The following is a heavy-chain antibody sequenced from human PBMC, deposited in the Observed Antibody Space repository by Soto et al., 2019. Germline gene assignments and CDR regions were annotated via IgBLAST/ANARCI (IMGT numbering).Heavy chain of an antibody. CDR1: GFTFSSYG. CDR2: ISHSGGNT. J-gene: IGHJ4*02. V-gene: IGHV3-23*01. D-gene: IGHD2-2*01. Sequence: EVQLLESGGGLVQPGGSLRLSCAASGFTFSSYGMSWVRQAPGKGLEWVSAISHSGGNTYYADSVKGRFTISRDNSKNTLYLQMNSLRAEDTAVYYCATFIFCSSTTCYGRGGGYWGQGTLVTVSS. CDR3: ATFIFCSSTTCYGRGGGY.